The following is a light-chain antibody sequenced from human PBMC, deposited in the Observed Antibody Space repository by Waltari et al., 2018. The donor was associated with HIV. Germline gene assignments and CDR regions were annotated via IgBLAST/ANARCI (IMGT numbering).Light chain of an antibody. V-gene: IGLV3-10*01. J-gene: IGLJ3*02. CDR2: DAT. CDR3: FSTDVNADHLGGL. CDR1: VLPKKY. Sequence: SNELTQPPSVSVSPGQTARITCSGDVLPKKYAYWYQHKAGQAPVPVISDATKRPSGIPERFSGSRSGTMSTLTITGAQAEDEADYYCFSTDVNADHLGGLFGGGTTLTVL.